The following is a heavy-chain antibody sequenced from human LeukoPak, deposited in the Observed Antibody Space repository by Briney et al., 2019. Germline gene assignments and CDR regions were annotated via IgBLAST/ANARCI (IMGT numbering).Heavy chain of an antibody. J-gene: IGHJ5*02. CDR3: ARDGQAMIGPNWLDP. CDR1: EYTFTSYA. CDR2: IIPILGIA. V-gene: IGHV1-69*04. D-gene: IGHD3-16*01. Sequence: SVKVSCKASEYTFTSYAMNWVRQAPGQGLEWMGRIIPILGIANYAQKFQGRVTMTTDTSTRTTYMELRSLRSDDTAVYYCARDGQAMIGPNWLDPWGQGTLVTVSS.